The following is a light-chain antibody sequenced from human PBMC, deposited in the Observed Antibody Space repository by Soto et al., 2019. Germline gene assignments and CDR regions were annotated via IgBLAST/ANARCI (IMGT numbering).Light chain of an antibody. J-gene: IGKJ1*01. Sequence: EIVLTQSPGTLSLSPGERATLSCRASQSVSGSYLAWYQQKPGQAPRLLIYHVSRRATGIPDRFSGSGSGTDFTLTIPSLEREDFAVYYCRQYGSSRTFGQGTKVEIK. V-gene: IGKV3-20*01. CDR1: QSVSGSY. CDR2: HVS. CDR3: RQYGSSRT.